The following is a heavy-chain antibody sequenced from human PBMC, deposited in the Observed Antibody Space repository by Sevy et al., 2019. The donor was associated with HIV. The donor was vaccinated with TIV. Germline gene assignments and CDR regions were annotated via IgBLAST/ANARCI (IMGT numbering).Heavy chain of an antibody. Sequence: SEALSLTCTVSGGSITSLYWNWIRQPPGKGLEWIANIYYNGHINYNPSLKSRVSLSLDTSKNQFSLRLSSVTAADTAMYYCAGENAWGRGYSWGQGTLVTVSS. CDR3: AGENAWGRGYS. J-gene: IGHJ4*02. CDR2: IYYNGHI. D-gene: IGHD7-27*01. V-gene: IGHV4-59*08. CDR1: GGSITSLY.